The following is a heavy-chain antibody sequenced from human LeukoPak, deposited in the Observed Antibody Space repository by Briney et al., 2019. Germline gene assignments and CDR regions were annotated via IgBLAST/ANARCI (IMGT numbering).Heavy chain of an antibody. Sequence: GGSLRLSCAASGFTFSDYYMSWIRQAPGKGLEWVSYISSSSSYTNYADSVKGRFTISRDNAKNSLYLQMNSLRAEDTSVYYCARSFGELDYYYYGMDVWGKGTTVTVSS. D-gene: IGHD3-10*01. CDR1: GFTFSDYY. J-gene: IGHJ6*04. V-gene: IGHV3-11*06. CDR2: ISSSSSYT. CDR3: ARSFGELDYYYYGMDV.